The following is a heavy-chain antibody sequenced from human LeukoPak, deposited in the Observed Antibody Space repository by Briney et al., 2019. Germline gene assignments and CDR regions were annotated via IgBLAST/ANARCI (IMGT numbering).Heavy chain of an antibody. V-gene: IGHV3-7*01. Sequence: GGSLRLSCAASGFTFSNAWMSWVRQAPGKGLEWVANIKQDGSEKYYVDSVKGRFTISRDNAKNSLYLQMNSLRAEDTAVYYCARSNRGDSSGYYSLDYWGQGTLVTVSS. CDR1: GFTFSNAW. J-gene: IGHJ4*02. CDR3: ARSNRGDSSGYYSLDY. CDR2: IKQDGSEK. D-gene: IGHD3-22*01.